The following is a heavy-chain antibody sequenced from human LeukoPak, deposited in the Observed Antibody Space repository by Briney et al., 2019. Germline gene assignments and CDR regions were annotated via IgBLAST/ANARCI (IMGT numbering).Heavy chain of an antibody. V-gene: IGHV4-59*08. CDR1: GGSISNYY. CDR3: ARSFAYYYDSSGYFDY. CDR2: IFYSGRT. D-gene: IGHD3-22*01. J-gene: IGHJ4*02. Sequence: SETLSLTCTVSGGSISNYYWSWIRQPPGKGLEWIGYIFYSGRTNYNPSLQSRVTISVDTSNNQFSLKLSSVTAADTAVYYCARSFAYYYDSSGYFDYWGQGTLVTVPS.